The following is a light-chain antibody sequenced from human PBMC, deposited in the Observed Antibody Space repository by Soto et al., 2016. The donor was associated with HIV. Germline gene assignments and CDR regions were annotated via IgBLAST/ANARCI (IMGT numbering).Light chain of an antibody. CDR1: SLRSFY. CDR3: NSRDTSTTHDVI. J-gene: IGLJ2*01. Sequence: SSELTQDPAVSVALGQTVSITCQGDSLRSFYASWYQQKPGQAPVLVIYGKDNRPSGIPDRFSGSDSGNTASLTIAGAQAEDEADYYCNSRDTSTTHDVIFGGGTKLTVL. V-gene: IGLV3-19*01. CDR2: GKD.